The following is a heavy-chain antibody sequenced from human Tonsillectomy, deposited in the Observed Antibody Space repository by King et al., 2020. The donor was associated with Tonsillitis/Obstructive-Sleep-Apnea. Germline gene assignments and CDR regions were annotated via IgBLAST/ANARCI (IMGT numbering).Heavy chain of an antibody. CDR2: INPSGGST. CDR1: GYTFTSYY. V-gene: IGHV1-46*01. CDR3: ARGGTYYYGSGSYYPFDY. J-gene: IGHJ4*02. D-gene: IGHD3-10*01. Sequence: QVQLVESGAEVKKPGASVKVSCKASGYTFTSYYMHWVRQAPGQGLEWMGIINPSGGSTSYAQKFQGRVTMTRDTSTSTVCMELSSLRSEDTAVYYCARGGTYYYGSGSYYPFDYWGQGTLVTVSS.